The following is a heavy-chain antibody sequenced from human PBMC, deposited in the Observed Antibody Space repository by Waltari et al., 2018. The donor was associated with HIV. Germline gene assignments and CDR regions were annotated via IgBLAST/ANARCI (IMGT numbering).Heavy chain of an antibody. D-gene: IGHD3-22*01. CDR1: GFCVGNNH. CDR2: IYTGGRT. CDR3: ARVGQGDKTGYYYPYYFDY. J-gene: IGHJ4*02. V-gene: IGHV3-66*02. Sequence: EVQLVESGGGLVQPGGYLRVSCEVSGFCVGNNHMIWILQAPGRGLEWVSIIYTGGRTYYADSVKGRFSISRDNAKNTVHLQMSSLRVEDSAVYYCARVGQGDKTGYYYPYYFDYWGQGTLVAVSS.